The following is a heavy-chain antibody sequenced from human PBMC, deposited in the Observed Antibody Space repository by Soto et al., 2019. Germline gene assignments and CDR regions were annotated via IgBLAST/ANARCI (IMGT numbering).Heavy chain of an antibody. CDR2: IHHSGGT. Sequence: QVQLQESGPGVVKPSETLSLTCAVSSGSISDDHWWSWVRQHPGKGLEWIGEIHHSGGTTYNPSLAGRVTIPVDKSKNQFLLKLNSVTAADTAVYYCTTNGYNTCDHWGQGILVTASS. J-gene: IGHJ4*02. D-gene: IGHD2-8*01. V-gene: IGHV4-4*02. CDR3: TTNGYNTCDH. CDR1: SGSISDDHW.